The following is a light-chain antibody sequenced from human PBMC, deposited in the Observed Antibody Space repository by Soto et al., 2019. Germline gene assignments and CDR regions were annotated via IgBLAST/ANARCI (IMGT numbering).Light chain of an antibody. CDR3: QYYSSPSWT. Sequence: EIVMTPSPATLSVSPVERATLSCRASQSVSNNLAWYQQKPGQAPRLLIFGASSRASGIPDKFSGSGSGTDFTLTISRLEPHDSAVYYCQYYSSPSWTFGQGTKVDIK. CDR2: GAS. J-gene: IGKJ1*01. CDR1: QSVSNN. V-gene: IGKV3D-15*01.